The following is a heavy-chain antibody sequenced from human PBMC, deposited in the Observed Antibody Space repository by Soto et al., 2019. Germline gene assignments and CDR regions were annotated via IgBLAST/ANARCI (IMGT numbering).Heavy chain of an antibody. D-gene: IGHD6-19*01. CDR1: GVTFSRQD. Sequence: GASVKVSCKASGVTFSRQDMRWVRQAPGQGLEWMGGIIPIFGTPQYAEKFQDRVTITADEPTSTAYMELSSLTSEDTAVYYCATNEGRDGCSFDYWGQGTLVTVSS. V-gene: IGHV1-69*13. CDR2: IIPIFGTP. CDR3: ATNEGRDGCSFDY. J-gene: IGHJ4*02.